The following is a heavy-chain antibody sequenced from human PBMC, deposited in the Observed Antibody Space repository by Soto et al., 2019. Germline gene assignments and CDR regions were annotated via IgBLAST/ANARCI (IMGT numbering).Heavy chain of an antibody. J-gene: IGHJ4*02. Sequence: QVQLQESGPGLVEPSGTLSLTCAVSLVSISSGDWWSWVRQSPERGLEYIGEISHSGTTNYNPSLESRVTISLDASRNQFSLKLTSVTAADTAVYYCETKNVPTPGKYWGQGTLVIVSS. V-gene: IGHV4-4*02. CDR3: ETKNVPTPGKY. CDR1: LVSISSGDW. D-gene: IGHD3-10*02. CDR2: ISHSGTT.